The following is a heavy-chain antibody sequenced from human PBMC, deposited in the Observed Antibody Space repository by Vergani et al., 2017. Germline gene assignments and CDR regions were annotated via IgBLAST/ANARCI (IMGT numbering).Heavy chain of an antibody. D-gene: IGHD2-21*01. CDR2: IYPGDSET. CDR3: ARRQYVHSWVVSWFDP. Sequence: EVPLVQSGAEVKKPGESLKISCKGSGYSFTSYWIGWVRQMPGKGLEWMGIIYPGDSETRYSPAFQGQVTISADRSKSTTFLKWSSLKASDTAVYYCARRQYVHSWVVSWFDPWGQGTLVSVSS. V-gene: IGHV5-51*03. CDR1: GYSFTSYW. J-gene: IGHJ5*02.